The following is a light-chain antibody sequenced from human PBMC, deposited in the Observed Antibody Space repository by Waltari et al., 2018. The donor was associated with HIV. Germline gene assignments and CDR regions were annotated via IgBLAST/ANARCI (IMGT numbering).Light chain of an antibody. CDR1: KSLVYRDGNTY. V-gene: IGKV2-30*01. CDR2: KVS. CDR3: MKGTHWPQT. J-gene: IGKJ2*01. Sequence: EVVMTQSPLSLPVTLGQPASISCRSRKSLVYRDGNTYLNWIQHRPGQCPRGLIYKVSNRDSGVPDRCSGSGSGTDFTLKISRVEAEYVGVYYCMKGTHWPQTFGQGTKLEIK.